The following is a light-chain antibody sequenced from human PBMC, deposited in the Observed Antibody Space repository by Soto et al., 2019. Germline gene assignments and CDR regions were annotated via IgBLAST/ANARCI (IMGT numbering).Light chain of an antibody. CDR2: DTS. CDR3: LLSYSGARV. Sequence: QAVVTQEPSLTVSPGGTVTLTCGSSTGAVTSGHYPYWFQQKPGQAPRTLIYDTSNKHSWTPARFSGSLLGGKAALTLSGXXXXXXXEYYCLLSYSGARVFGGGTKLTVL. J-gene: IGLJ2*01. CDR1: TGAVTSGHY. V-gene: IGLV7-46*01.